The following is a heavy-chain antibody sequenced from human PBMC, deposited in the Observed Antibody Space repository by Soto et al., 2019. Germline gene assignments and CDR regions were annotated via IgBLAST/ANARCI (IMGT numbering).Heavy chain of an antibody. D-gene: IGHD5-12*01. J-gene: IGHJ4*02. V-gene: IGHV4-30-2*06. CDR3: VRGGGYDPFDY. CDR2: ISHLENT. Sequence: PSETLSLTCTVSGASISYGGFSWRWIRQSPGKGLEWIGYISHLENTYFHPSFKSRLTMSIDRSRNQFSLNLSSVTAADRAVYYCVRGGGYDPFDYWGQGVLVTVSS. CDR1: GASISYGGFS.